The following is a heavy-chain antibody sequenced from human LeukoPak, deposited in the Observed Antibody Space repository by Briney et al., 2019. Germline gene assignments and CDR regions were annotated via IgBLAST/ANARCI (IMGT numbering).Heavy chain of an antibody. V-gene: IGHV3-64D*09. Sequence: GGSLRLSCSASGFTFSSSAMHWVRLAPGKGLEYVSGINDNGRATHYGDSLKGRFTISRDNSKNTLYLQMSTLTTEDTAIYYCVNDVSGSYTFDYWGQGTLVTVSS. CDR1: GFTFSSSA. D-gene: IGHD1-26*01. CDR3: VNDVSGSYTFDY. CDR2: INDNGRAT. J-gene: IGHJ4*02.